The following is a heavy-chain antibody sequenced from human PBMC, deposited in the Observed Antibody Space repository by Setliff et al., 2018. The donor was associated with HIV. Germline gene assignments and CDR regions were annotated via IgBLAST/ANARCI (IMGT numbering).Heavy chain of an antibody. CDR2: INPNNGDT. CDR3: ARDPAPSSSASYFQH. D-gene: IGHD6-6*01. V-gene: IGHV1-2*02. Sequence: ASVMVSCKPSGFTFTGYYLHWVRQAPGQGLEWMGWINPNNGDTNYGQRFQGRVTMTRDTSITTVYMVLNRLTPGDTAVYYCARDPAPSSSASYFQHWGQGTPVTVSS. J-gene: IGHJ1*01. CDR1: GFTFTGYY.